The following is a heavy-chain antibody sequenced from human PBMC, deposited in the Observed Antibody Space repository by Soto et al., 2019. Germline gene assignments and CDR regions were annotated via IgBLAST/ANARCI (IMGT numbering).Heavy chain of an antibody. V-gene: IGHV4-59*08. CDR3: ARRYSSAFDY. CDR1: GGSISSYY. Sequence: QMQLQESGPGLVKPSETLSLTCTVSGGSISSYYWSWIRQPPGKGLEWIGYIYYSGTTNYNPSLNSRVTISVDTSKIQFSLKLSSVTAADTAVYYCARRYSSAFDYWGQGTLVTVSS. J-gene: IGHJ4*02. CDR2: IYYSGTT. D-gene: IGHD6-19*01.